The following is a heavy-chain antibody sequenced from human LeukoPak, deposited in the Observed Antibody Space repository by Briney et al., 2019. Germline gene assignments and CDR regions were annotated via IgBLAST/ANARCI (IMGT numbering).Heavy chain of an antibody. CDR1: GFTFSSFG. D-gene: IGHD2-15*01. CDR3: ARVLGYCSGGSCYEEGYFDY. J-gene: IGHJ4*02. Sequence: QPGRSLTLSCAASGFTFSSFGMHWVRQAPGKGLEWVAVIWYDGSNKYYADSVKGRFTISRDNSKNTLYLQMNSLRAEDTAVYYCARVLGYCSGGSCYEEGYFDYWGQGTLVTVSS. V-gene: IGHV3-33*01. CDR2: IWYDGSNK.